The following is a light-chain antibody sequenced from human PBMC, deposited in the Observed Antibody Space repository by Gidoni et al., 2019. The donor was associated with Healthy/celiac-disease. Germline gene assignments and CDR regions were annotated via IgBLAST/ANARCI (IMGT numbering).Light chain of an antibody. CDR3: QQYNNWPPWT. CDR2: GAA. Sequence: EIVMTQSPATLSVSPGGRDTLSCRSSQSVSSNLAWYQQKPGQAPRLLIYGAATRATGIPARFSGSGSGTEFNLTISSMQSEDFAVYYCQQYNNWPPWTFGQGTKVEIK. J-gene: IGKJ1*01. V-gene: IGKV3-15*01. CDR1: QSVSSN.